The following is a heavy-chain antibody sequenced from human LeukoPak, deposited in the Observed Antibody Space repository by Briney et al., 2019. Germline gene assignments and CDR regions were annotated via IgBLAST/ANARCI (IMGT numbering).Heavy chain of an antibody. D-gene: IGHD5/OR15-5a*01. CDR3: ATSTSVTHTRDP. Sequence: ASVKVSCKASGYAFNDIYFNWVRQAPGQGLEWMGWINPNSGARIYSQKFQGRVTMDTSVSTVYMELSGLTSDDTAVYYCATSTSVTHTRDPWGQGTLVTVSS. CDR2: INPNSGAR. V-gene: IGHV1-2*02. J-gene: IGHJ5*02. CDR1: GYAFNDIY.